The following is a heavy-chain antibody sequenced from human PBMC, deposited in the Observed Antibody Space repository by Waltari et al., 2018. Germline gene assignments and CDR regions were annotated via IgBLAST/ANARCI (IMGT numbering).Heavy chain of an antibody. CDR2: IYHGGRT. D-gene: IGHD2-2*01. CDR1: GGSISSSNR. V-gene: IGHV4-4*02. Sequence: QVQLQESGPGLVKPSGTLSLTCAVSGGSISSSNRWQWISQPPGKGLEWGGEIYHGGRTNYNPSLKSRVTISVDKAKNQFSLKLSSVTAADTAVYYCARKYCSSTSCYAPSFDYWGQGTLVTVSS. J-gene: IGHJ4*02. CDR3: ARKYCSSTSCYAPSFDY.